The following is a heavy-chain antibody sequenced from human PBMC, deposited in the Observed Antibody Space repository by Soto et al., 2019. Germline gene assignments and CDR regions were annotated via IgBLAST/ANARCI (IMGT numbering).Heavy chain of an antibody. CDR1: GGSISSSF. J-gene: IGHJ6*02. CDR3: ARGHRAMEYYYYYGMDV. Sequence: AETLSLTCSVSGGSISSSFWSWVRQAPGKELEWIGYISYSGSTTYNPSLKRRITLSVDTSKNQFSLRVASVTAADTAVYYCARGHRAMEYYYYYGMDVWGQGTTVTVSS. CDR2: ISYSGST. V-gene: IGHV4-59*01. D-gene: IGHD5-18*01.